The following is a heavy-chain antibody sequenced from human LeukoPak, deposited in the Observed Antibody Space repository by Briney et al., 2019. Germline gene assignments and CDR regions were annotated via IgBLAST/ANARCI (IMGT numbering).Heavy chain of an antibody. CDR3: ARAGINYFYIEV. D-gene: IGHD3-10*01. CDR2: INPETGGT. J-gene: IGHJ6*03. V-gene: IGHV1-2*02. Sequence: ASVKVSCKASGYRFTGYYIHWVRQAPGQGLEWLGWINPETGGTNYAPQFKGRVTITSDTSISTAYMELPSLTSDYTALYYCARAGINYFYIEVWAKGTALTVSS. CDR1: GYRFTGYY.